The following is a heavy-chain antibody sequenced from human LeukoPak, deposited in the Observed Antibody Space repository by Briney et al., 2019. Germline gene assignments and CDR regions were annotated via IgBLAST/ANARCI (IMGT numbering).Heavy chain of an antibody. CDR3: ARDIPGSVVVPAALYYFDY. CDR1: GGSFSGYY. CDR2: INHSGST. V-gene: IGHV4-34*01. Sequence: PSETLSLTCAVYGGSFSGYYWSWIRQPPGKGLEWIGEINHSGSTNYNPSLKSRVTISVDTSKNQFSLKLSSVTAADTAVYYRARDIPGSVVVPAALYYFDYWGQGTLVTVSS. D-gene: IGHD2-2*01. J-gene: IGHJ4*02.